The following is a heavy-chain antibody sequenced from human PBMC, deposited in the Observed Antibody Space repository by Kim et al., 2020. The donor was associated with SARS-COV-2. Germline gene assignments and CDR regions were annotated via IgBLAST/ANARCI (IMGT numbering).Heavy chain of an antibody. CDR3: ARDDAPISSSCYYGMAV. V-gene: IGHV1-2*06. Sequence: ASVKVSCEASGYIFTAYYIHWVRQAPGQGLQWMGRINPASGGTTFAKNFQGRVTMTRDTSISTAYMDLSGVTSDDTAVYYCARDDAPISSSCYYGMAVWGQGTTVTVSS. CDR1: GYIFTAYY. CDR2: INPASGGT. D-gene: IGHD2-2*01. J-gene: IGHJ6*02.